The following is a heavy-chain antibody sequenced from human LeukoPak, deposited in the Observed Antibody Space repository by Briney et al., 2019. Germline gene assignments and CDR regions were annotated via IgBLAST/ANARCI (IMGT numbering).Heavy chain of an antibody. V-gene: IGHV3-33*01. D-gene: IGHD6-19*01. CDR3: ARDGWSSGSSFDY. J-gene: IGHJ4*02. CDR1: GFTFSSYG. Sequence: GGSLRLSCAASGFTFSSYGMHWVRQAPGKGLEWVAVIWYNGSNKYYADSVKGRFTISRDNSKNTLYLQMNSLRAEDTAVYYCARDGWSSGSSFDYWGQGTLVTVSS. CDR2: IWYNGSNK.